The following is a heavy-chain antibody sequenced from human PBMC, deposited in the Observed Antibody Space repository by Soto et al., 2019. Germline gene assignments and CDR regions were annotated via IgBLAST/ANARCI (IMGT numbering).Heavy chain of an antibody. D-gene: IGHD3-22*01. J-gene: IGHJ4*02. V-gene: IGHV4-39*01. CDR2: IYYSGST. CDR1: GSSISSSNYY. Sequence: SETLSLTCTVSGSSISSSNYYWGWIRQPPGKGLEWIGSIYYSGSTYYNPSLKSRVNISVDTSKNQFSLKLSSVTAADTAVYYCARLVYASSGYRPGWGQGTLVAVSS. CDR3: ARLVYASSGYRPG.